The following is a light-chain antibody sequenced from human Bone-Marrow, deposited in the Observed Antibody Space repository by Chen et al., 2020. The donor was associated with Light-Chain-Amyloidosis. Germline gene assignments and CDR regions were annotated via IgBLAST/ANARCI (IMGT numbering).Light chain of an antibody. CDR1: NIGRIR. Sequence: SYVLTQPPSVSVAPGQTARITCGGDNIGRIRVHWYQQRPGQAPAVVVYDDGDRPSGVPERFSGSHSGDAATRTISGVGAGDEANYYCQVYNSRSDHPWVCGGGTKLAV. J-gene: IGLJ3*02. CDR2: DDG. CDR3: QVYNSRSDHPWV. V-gene: IGLV3-21*02.